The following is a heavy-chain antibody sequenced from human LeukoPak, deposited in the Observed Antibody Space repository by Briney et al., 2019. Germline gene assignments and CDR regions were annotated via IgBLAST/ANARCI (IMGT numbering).Heavy chain of an antibody. J-gene: IGHJ4*02. Sequence: SETLSLTCTVYGGSFSAYYWSWVRQPPGKGLEWIGEINRSGSTSYNPSLKSRVTMSLDKSKNHLSLNLTSVTAADTAVYYCSRESGAFSPFGYWGQGTLVTVSS. D-gene: IGHD1-26*01. CDR3: SRESGAFSPFGY. CDR2: INRSGST. V-gene: IGHV4-34*01. CDR1: GGSFSAYY.